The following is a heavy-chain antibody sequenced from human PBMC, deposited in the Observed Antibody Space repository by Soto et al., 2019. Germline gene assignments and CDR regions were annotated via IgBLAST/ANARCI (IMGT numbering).Heavy chain of an antibody. CDR3: ARSRGYCSSTSCKYAMDV. Sequence: TLSLTCSVSGGSISSISGLSWTWIRQPAGKGLEWIGHRYTSGDINYNLSLKSRVTMSLDISKNQFSLKLSPVTAADTGVYYCARSRGYCSSTSCKYAMDVWGQGIEVTVYS. D-gene: IGHD2-2*01. CDR1: GGSISSISGLS. CDR2: RYTSGDI. J-gene: IGHJ6*02. V-gene: IGHV4-61*09.